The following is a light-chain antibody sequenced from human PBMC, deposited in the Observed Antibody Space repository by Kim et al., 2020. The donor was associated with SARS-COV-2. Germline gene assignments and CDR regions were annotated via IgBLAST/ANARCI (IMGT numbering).Light chain of an antibody. Sequence: QPVLTQSPSASASLGASVKLPCTLSSGHSTYTIAWHQQQPEKGPRYLMKVNSDGSHSKGDGIPDRFSGSSSGAERYLTISSLQSDDEADYYCQTWGTGFRMFGGGTKLTVL. CDR1: SGHSTYT. J-gene: IGLJ3*02. CDR3: QTWGTGFRM. V-gene: IGLV4-69*01. CDR2: VNSDGSH.